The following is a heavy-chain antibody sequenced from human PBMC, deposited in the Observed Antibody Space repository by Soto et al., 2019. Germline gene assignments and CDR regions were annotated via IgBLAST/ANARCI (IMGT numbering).Heavy chain of an antibody. V-gene: IGHV3-30-3*01. CDR1: GFTFSSYA. J-gene: IGHJ4*02. CDR3: ARDSPSVPFDD. D-gene: IGHD2-2*01. CDR2: ISYDGSNK. Sequence: QVQLVESGGGVVQPGRSLRLSCAASGFTFSSYAMHWVRQAPGKGLEWVAVISYDGSNKYYADSVKGRFTISRDNSKNTLYLQMNSLRAEDTAVYYCARDSPSVPFDDWGQGTLVTVSS.